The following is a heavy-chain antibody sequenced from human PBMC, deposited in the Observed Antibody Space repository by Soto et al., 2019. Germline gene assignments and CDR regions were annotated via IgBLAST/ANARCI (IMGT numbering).Heavy chain of an antibody. V-gene: IGHV1-69*01. CDR2: IIPIFGTA. J-gene: IGHJ5*02. CDR3: ARYCGGDCYHHAPERAPNWFDP. CDR1: GGTFSSYA. Sequence: QVQLVQSGAEVKKPGSSVKVSCKASGGTFSSYAISWVRQAPGQGLEWMGGIIPIFGTANYAQKFQGRVTITADESTRTAYMEMSSLRSEDTAVYYCARYCGGDCYHHAPERAPNWFDPWGQGTLVTVSS. D-gene: IGHD2-21*02.